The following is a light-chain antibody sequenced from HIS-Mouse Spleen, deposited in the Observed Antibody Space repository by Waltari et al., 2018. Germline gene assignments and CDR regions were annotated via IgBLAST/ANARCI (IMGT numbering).Light chain of an antibody. CDR2: RNN. CDR3: AAWDDSLSGYV. Sequence: QSVLTQPPSASGTPGQRVTISCSGSSSNIGSNYVYWYQQLPGTAPKLRIYRNNRRPAGVPDRCSGSKSGTSASLAISGLRSEDEADYYCAAWDDSLSGYVFGTGTKVTVL. V-gene: IGLV1-47*01. J-gene: IGLJ1*01. CDR1: SSNIGSNY.